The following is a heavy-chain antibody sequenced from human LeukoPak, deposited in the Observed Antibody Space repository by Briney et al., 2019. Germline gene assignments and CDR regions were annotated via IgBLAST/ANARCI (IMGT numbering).Heavy chain of an antibody. CDR2: INPSGGST. V-gene: IGHV1-46*01. D-gene: IGHD3-10*01. Sequence: GASVKVSCKASGYTFTSYYMHWVRQAPGQGLEWMGIINPSGGSTSYAQKFQGRVTMTRDMSTSTVYMELSSLRSEDTAVYYCARAQTLLWFGPTLNYMDVWGKGTTVTVSS. CDR1: GYTFTSYY. J-gene: IGHJ6*03. CDR3: ARAQTLLWFGPTLNYMDV.